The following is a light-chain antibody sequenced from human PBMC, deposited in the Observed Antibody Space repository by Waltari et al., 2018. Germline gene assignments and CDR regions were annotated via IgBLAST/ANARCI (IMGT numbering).Light chain of an antibody. CDR1: QSVSRL. Sequence: EIVLTQSPGPLSLSPGERATLSCRASQSVSRLVGYKQKPGQAPRLLIYDVSTRATGIPDRFSGSGSGTDFSLTISRLESEDFAVYYCQHYVTLPVTFGQGTKVEIK. J-gene: IGKJ1*01. CDR2: DVS. CDR3: QHYVTLPVT. V-gene: IGKV3-20*01.